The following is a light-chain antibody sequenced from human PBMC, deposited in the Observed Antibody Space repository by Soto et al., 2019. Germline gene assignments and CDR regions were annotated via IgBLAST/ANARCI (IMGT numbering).Light chain of an antibody. V-gene: IGKV3-20*01. J-gene: IGKJ4*01. Sequence: TQSPSTLSLSPGERATLSCTASQSISGSYLAWYQQKPGQAPRVVIYGVSRRATGIPDRFSGSGSGTDFTLTISRLEPEDFAVYYCQQYDNSPLTFGGGTKVEVK. CDR2: GVS. CDR3: QQYDNSPLT. CDR1: QSISGSY.